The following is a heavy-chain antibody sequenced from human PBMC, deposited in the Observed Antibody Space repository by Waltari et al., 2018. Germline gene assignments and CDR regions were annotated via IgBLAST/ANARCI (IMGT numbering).Heavy chain of an antibody. CDR1: GFIFSNYA. D-gene: IGHD3-16*02. CDR2: ISNNGDTT. Sequence: EVQLVESGGGFVQSGGSMRLSCSASGFIFSNYAMHWVRQAPGKGLEYVSAISNNGDTTDYIDSVKGRFSISRDNSKNTLDLQVNSLTTEDSAVYYCVKLSSDIWGQGTRVTVSS. V-gene: IGHV3-64D*08. CDR3: VKLSSDI. J-gene: IGHJ4*02.